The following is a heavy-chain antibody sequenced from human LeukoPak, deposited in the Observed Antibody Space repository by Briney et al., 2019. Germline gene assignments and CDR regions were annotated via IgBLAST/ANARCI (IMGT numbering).Heavy chain of an antibody. Sequence: PGGSLRLSCAASGFTFSIYSMNWVRQAPGKGLGWFSSIGGSSSSLYYAESVKGRFTISRDNAKNSLYLQMNSLRAEDTAVYYCAKEAGGSEWYFDLWGRGTLVTVSS. J-gene: IGHJ2*01. V-gene: IGHV3-21*01. CDR1: GFTFSIYS. CDR2: IGGSSSSL. CDR3: AKEAGGSEWYFDL. D-gene: IGHD2-15*01.